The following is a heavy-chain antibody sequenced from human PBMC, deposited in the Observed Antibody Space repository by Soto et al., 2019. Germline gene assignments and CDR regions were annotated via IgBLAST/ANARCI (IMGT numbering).Heavy chain of an antibody. J-gene: IGHJ4*01. CDR2: ISAYNGNT. Sequence: QVQLVQSGAEVKKPGASVKVSCKASGYTFTSYGISWVRQAPGQGLEWMGWISAYNGNTDYAQKFQGRVTMTTDKSTTTGYMELRSLRSDDTAVYYCARGPAKVSDLAYFDDWGQGTLVTVSS. V-gene: IGHV1-18*01. CDR1: GYTFTSYG. CDR3: ARGPAKVSDLAYFDD.